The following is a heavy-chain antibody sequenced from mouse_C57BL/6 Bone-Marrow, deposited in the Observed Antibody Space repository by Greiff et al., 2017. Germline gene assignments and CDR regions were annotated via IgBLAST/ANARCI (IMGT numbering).Heavy chain of an antibody. D-gene: IGHD2-2*01. CDR2: IYPGDGDT. CDR3: ARGWLRLGGY. Sequence: VQLQQSGPELVKPGASVKISCKASGYAFSSSWMNWVKQRPGKGLEWIGRIYPGDGDTNYNGKFKGKDTLTADKSSSTAYMQLSSLTSEDSAVYFCARGWLRLGGYWGQGTSVTVSS. J-gene: IGHJ4*01. V-gene: IGHV1-82*01. CDR1: GYAFSSSW.